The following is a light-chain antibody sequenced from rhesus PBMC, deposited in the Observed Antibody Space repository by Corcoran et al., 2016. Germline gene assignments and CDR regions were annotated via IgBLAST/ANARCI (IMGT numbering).Light chain of an antibody. V-gene: IGLV2-32*01. Sequence: QAALTQPRSVSGSPGQSVTISCTGTSSDIGGYNFVSWYQKHPGTAPKLLIYEVTQRPSGVSARFSASKSGNTASLTISGLQAQDEADYHCCSYTGSFTFYMFGTGTRLTVL. J-gene: IGLJ1*01. CDR3: CSYTGSFTFYM. CDR2: EVT. CDR1: SSDIGGYNF.